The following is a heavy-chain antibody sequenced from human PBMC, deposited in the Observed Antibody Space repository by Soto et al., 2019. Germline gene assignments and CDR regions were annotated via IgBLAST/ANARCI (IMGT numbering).Heavy chain of an antibody. D-gene: IGHD3-3*01. CDR2: VTGKGDKT. V-gene: IGHV3-23*01. CDR1: GFTFSTFA. Sequence: GGSLRLSCVGSGFTFSTFAMNWVRQAPGKGLEWVSTVTGKGDKTYYADSVKGRFTISRDNSRNTLFLQMDSLRAEDTAVYYCAKDSTYYNLWSALSYWGPGTLVTVSS. J-gene: IGHJ4*02. CDR3: AKDSTYYNLWSALSY.